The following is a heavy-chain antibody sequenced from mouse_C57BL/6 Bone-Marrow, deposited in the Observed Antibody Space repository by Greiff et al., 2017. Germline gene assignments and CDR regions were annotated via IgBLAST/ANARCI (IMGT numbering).Heavy chain of an antibody. Sequence: QVQLQQSGAELMKPGASVKLSCKATGYTFTGYWIAWVKQRPGNGLEWIGEILPGSGSTNSNEKFKGKATFTADPSYNTAYMHISSLTTEDSAIDYCARLRLWDYSWLADWGQGTLVTVSA. D-gene: IGHD1-1*01. CDR2: ILPGSGST. J-gene: IGHJ3*01. CDR1: GYTFTGYW. V-gene: IGHV1-9*01. CDR3: ARLRLWDYSWLAD.